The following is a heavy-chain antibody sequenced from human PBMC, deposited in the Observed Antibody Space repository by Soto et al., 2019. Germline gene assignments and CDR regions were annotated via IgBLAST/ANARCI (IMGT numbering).Heavy chain of an antibody. CDR1: GFTFSNYA. V-gene: IGHV3-30-3*01. D-gene: IGHD6-19*01. CDR3: ARETDSSTAIYNYYYGMDV. CDR2: ISHDGSNK. Sequence: GGSLRLSCAASGFTFSNYAMHWVRQAPGKGLEWVAVISHDGSNKYYADSVKGRFTISRDNSKNTLYLQMNSLRTEDTAVYYCARETDSSTAIYNYYYGMDVWGQGTTVTVSS. J-gene: IGHJ6*02.